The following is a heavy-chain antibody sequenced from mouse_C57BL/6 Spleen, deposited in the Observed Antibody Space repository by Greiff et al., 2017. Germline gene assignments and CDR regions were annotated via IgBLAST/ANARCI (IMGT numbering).Heavy chain of an antibody. V-gene: IGHV3-6*01. CDR3: ARAGSSPYYYAMDY. CDR1: GYSITSGYY. Sequence: EVKLVESGPGLVKPSQSLSLTCSVTGYSITSGYYWNWIRQFPGNKLEWMGYISYEGSNNYNPSLKNRITITRDTSKNQFFLKLNSVNTEDTATYYCARAGSSPYYYAMDYWGQGTSVTVSS. J-gene: IGHJ4*01. D-gene: IGHD1-1*01. CDR2: ISYEGSN.